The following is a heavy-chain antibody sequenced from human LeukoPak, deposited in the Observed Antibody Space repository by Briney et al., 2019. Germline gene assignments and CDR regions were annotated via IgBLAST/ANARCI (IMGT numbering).Heavy chain of an antibody. Sequence: KPSETLSLTCTVSGGSISSYYWSWIRQPAGKGLEWIGRIYTSGSTNYNPSLKSRVTMSVDTSKNQFSLRLSSVTAADTAVYYCARDLSFASNKTIWSGYLTDAFDIWGTGTMVTVSS. CDR1: GGSISSYY. V-gene: IGHV4-4*07. CDR3: ARDLSFASNKTIWSGYLTDAFDI. J-gene: IGHJ3*02. D-gene: IGHD3-3*01. CDR2: IYTSGST.